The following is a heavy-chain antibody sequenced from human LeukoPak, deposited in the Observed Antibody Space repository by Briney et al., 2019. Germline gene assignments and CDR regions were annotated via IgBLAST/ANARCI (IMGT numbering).Heavy chain of an antibody. CDR3: TRELWPADY. CDR1: GFTFSDYW. Sequence: GGSLRLSCEGSGFTFSDYWMGWVRQAPGKGLEWVANIIKDGSDKYYVDSVKGRFSISRDNAKNSVYLQMSSLRVEDTAVYYCTRELWPADYWGQGILVTVSS. V-gene: IGHV3-7*01. CDR2: IIKDGSDK. D-gene: IGHD3-16*01. J-gene: IGHJ4*02.